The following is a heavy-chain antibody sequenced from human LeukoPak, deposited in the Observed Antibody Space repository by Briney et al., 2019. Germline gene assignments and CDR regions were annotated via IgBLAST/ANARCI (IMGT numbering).Heavy chain of an antibody. Sequence: SETLSLTCTVSGGSISSYYWSWIRQPPGKGLEWIGYIYYSGSTNYNPSLKSRVTISVDTSKNQFSLKLSSVTAADTAVYYCARDSLTPLWGRGTLVTVSS. D-gene: IGHD1-14*01. V-gene: IGHV4-59*01. J-gene: IGHJ4*02. CDR3: ARDSLTPL. CDR2: IYYSGST. CDR1: GGSISSYY.